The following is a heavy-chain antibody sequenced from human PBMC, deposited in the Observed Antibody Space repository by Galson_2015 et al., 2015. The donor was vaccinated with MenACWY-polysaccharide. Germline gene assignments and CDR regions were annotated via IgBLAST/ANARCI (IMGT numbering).Heavy chain of an antibody. CDR2: FYPGDSDP. Sequence: QSGAEVKKPGESLKISCKASGYSFTNYWIGWVRQMPGKGLEWMGTFYPGDSDPRYSPSFQGQVTMSADKSISPAYLQWSSLKASDTAMYYCARRLPVEGILDFWGQGTLVTVSS. CDR1: GYSFTNYW. CDR3: ARRLPVEGILDF. D-gene: IGHD3-10*01. J-gene: IGHJ4*02. V-gene: IGHV5-51*01.